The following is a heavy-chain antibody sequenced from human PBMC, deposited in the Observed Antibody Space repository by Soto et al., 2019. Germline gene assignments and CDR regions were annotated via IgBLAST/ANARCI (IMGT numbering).Heavy chain of an antibody. V-gene: IGHV3-7*01. CDR1: GFTFSSYW. CDR2: IKQDGSEK. Sequence: GGSLRLSCAASGFTFSSYWMSWVRQAPGKGLEWVANIKQDGSEKYYVDSVKGRFTISRDNAKNSLYLQMNSLRAEDTAVYYCARDVYDFWSGRLDAFDIWGQGTMVTVSS. CDR3: ARDVYDFWSGRLDAFDI. D-gene: IGHD3-3*01. J-gene: IGHJ3*02.